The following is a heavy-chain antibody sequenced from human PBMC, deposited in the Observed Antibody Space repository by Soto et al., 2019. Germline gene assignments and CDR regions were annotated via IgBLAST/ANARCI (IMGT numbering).Heavy chain of an antibody. J-gene: IGHJ6*03. CDR3: VRHHTIRSYFYYMDV. CDR2: ISYSGNT. D-gene: IGHD5-18*01. V-gene: IGHV4-39*01. Sequence: SETLSLTCTVSGDSISSSRYHWGWIRQPPGKGLEWIGTISYSGNTYYNPSLQSRVAISVDTSKNQFALKVSSVIATDTAVYFCVRHHTIRSYFYYMDVWGKGTTVTVSS. CDR1: GDSISSSRYH.